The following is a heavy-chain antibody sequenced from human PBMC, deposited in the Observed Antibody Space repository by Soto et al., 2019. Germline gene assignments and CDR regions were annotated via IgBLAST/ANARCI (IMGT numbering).Heavy chain of an antibody. CDR1: GGSISSGDYY. J-gene: IGHJ6*02. Sequence: SETLSLTCTVSGGSISSGDYYWSWIRQSPGKGLEWIGYIYYSGSTYYNPSLKSRVTISVDTSKNQFSLKLSSVTAADTAVYYCARALYSSFPRYYYYGMDVWGQGTTVTVSS. CDR2: IYYSGST. D-gene: IGHD4-4*01. V-gene: IGHV4-30-4*01. CDR3: ARALYSSFPRYYYYGMDV.